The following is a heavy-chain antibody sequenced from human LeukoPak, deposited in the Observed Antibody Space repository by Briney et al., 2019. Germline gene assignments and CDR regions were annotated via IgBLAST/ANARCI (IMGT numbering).Heavy chain of an antibody. CDR2: IKEDGSEK. D-gene: IGHD3-3*01. V-gene: IGHV3-7*01. CDR3: ARRGITISGVLVYHYSGLDV. Sequence: GGSLRLSCAGSGFTFSSHWMNWVRQAPGKGLEWVASIKEDGSEKHYVDPVSGRFTISRDNAKNSLHLQMSSLRAEDTAVYHCARRGITISGVLVYHYSGLDVWGQGTTVTVSS. CDR1: GFTFSSHW. J-gene: IGHJ6*02.